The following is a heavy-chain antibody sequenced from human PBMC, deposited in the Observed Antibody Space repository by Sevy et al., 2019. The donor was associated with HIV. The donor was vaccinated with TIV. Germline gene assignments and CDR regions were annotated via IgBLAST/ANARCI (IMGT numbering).Heavy chain of an antibody. Sequence: ASVKVTCKASGYTFTSYGINWVRQAPGQGLEWMGCISAYSGNTNNAQNLQGRVTMTTDTFTSTAYMELRSLTSDDTAVYYCARDQYDSSGYYYSYYGMDVWGQGTTVTVSS. D-gene: IGHD3-22*01. CDR3: ARDQYDSSGYYYSYYGMDV. CDR1: GYTFTSYG. V-gene: IGHV1-18*01. CDR2: ISAYSGNT. J-gene: IGHJ6*02.